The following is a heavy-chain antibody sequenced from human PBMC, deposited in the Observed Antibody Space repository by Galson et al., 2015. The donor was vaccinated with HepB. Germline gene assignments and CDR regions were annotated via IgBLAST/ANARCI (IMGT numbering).Heavy chain of an antibody. CDR3: AKRILNYYFDY. CDR1: GFTFSSYA. J-gene: IGHJ4*02. Sequence: SLRLSCAASGFTFSSYAMNWVRQAPGKGLEWVSVISGSGGSTNYADSVKGRFTISRDNSKNTLYLQMNSLRAKDTAIYYCAKRILNYYFDYWGQGTLVTVSS. V-gene: IGHV3-23*01. CDR2: ISGSGGST. D-gene: IGHD3-10*01.